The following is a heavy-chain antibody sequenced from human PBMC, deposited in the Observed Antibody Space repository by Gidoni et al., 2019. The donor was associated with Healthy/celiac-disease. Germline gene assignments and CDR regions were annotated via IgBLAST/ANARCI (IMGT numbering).Heavy chain of an antibody. D-gene: IGHD6-13*01. Sequence: EVQLVQSVAEVKKPGESLNISCKGSGYSFTSYWIGWVLQMPGKGLEWMGIIYTGDSDTRYSPSFQGQVTISADKSISTAYLQWSSLKASDTAMYYCASGYSSSWYYFDYWGQGTLVTVSS. CDR2: IYTGDSDT. J-gene: IGHJ4*02. CDR1: GYSFTSYW. CDR3: ASGYSSSWYYFDY. V-gene: IGHV5-51*01.